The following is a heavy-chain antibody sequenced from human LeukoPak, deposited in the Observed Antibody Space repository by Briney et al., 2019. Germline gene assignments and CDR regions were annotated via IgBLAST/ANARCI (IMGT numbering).Heavy chain of an antibody. CDR1: GNNFRKHW. CDR3: ATLRDGYHLYDY. D-gene: IGHD5-24*01. CDR2: IYPGDSDT. J-gene: IGHJ4*02. Sequence: GESLKISCKSSGNNFRKHWIAWVRQMPGKGLELMGYIYPGDSDTRYSPSFQGHVTISAGTSISTAYLQWSSVKASDTAMYYCATLRDGYHLYDYWGQGALVTVSS. V-gene: IGHV5-51*01.